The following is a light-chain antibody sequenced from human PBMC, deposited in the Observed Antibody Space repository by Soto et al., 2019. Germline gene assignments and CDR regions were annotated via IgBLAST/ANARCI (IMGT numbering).Light chain of an antibody. J-gene: IGLJ2*01. CDR2: SNN. CDR1: SANIGRNI. CDR3: SSWDDSLNGFVV. Sequence: QSALTQPPSASGTPGQRVTIPCSGSSANIGRNIVNWYQHLPGTAPKLLIYSNNQRPSGVPDRFSGARSGSSASLAISGLQSEDEGDYYWSSWDDSLNGFVVFGGGTKLTVL. V-gene: IGLV1-44*01.